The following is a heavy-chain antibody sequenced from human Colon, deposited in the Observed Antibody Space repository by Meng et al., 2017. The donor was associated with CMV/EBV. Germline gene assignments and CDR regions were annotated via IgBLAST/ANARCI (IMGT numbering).Heavy chain of an antibody. CDR2: IYYSGTT. CDR1: SSCGYY. J-gene: IGHJ2*01. CDR3: ARYRYCSSADCFNVRFFDL. D-gene: IGHD2-2*01. Sequence: SSCGYYWTCIRQRTGKGLEWIGSIYYSGTTYYNSALKSRISISVDTSKNQFALNLNSVTAADTAVYYCARYRYCSSADCFNVRFFDLWGRGTLVTVSS. V-gene: IGHV4-31*02.